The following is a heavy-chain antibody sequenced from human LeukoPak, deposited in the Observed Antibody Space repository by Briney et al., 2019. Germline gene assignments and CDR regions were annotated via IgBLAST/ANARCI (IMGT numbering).Heavy chain of an antibody. CDR2: IYYSGST. CDR3: ARHPFLRYFDW. J-gene: IGHJ4*02. Sequence: SETLSLTCTVSGGSISSSSYYWGWIRQPPGEGLEWVGSIYYSGSTYYNPSLQSRVTISVDTSKSHFSLKLSSVTAADTAVYYCARHPFLRYFDWLGQGTLDTVSS. CDR1: GGSISSSSYY. V-gene: IGHV4-39*01. D-gene: IGHD3-9*01.